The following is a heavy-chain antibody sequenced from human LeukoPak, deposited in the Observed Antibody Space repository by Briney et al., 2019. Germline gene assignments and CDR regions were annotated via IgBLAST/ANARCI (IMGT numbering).Heavy chain of an antibody. CDR1: GGSFSGYY. Sequence: PSETLSLTCAVYGGSFSGYYWSWIRQPPGKGLEWIGEINHSGSTNYNPSLKSRVTISVDTSKNQFSLKLSSVTAADTAVYYCAGGGFSSGYYYFDYWAREPWSPSPQ. V-gene: IGHV4-34*01. D-gene: IGHD3-22*01. CDR3: AGGGFSSGYYYFDY. CDR2: INHSGST. J-gene: IGHJ4*02.